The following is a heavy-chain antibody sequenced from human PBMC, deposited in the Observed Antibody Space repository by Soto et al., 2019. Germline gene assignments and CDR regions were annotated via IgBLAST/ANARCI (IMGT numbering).Heavy chain of an antibody. J-gene: IGHJ5*02. CDR3: ATHPSDFWFDP. Sequence: QLQLQESGPGLVKPSETLSLTCTVSGGSISSSSYFWGWIRQPPGKGLEWIGSIYYSGSTNYNPSLTSRITVSVETSNNQFSLELSSVTAADTAVYYDATHPSDFWFDPWGQGTLVTVSS. D-gene: IGHD2-21*02. V-gene: IGHV4-39*01. CDR1: GGSISSSSYF. CDR2: IYYSGST.